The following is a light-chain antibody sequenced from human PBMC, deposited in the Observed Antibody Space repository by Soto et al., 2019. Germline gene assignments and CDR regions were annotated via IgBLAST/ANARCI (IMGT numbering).Light chain of an antibody. Sequence: QSVLTQPPSVSRSPGQSVTISCTGNSSEVGTYNRVSWYQQAPGTAPKVIIYEVTNRPSGVPDRFSGSKSGNTASLTISGLQAEDEADYYCTSYTSSSPYVFGTGTKVTVL. J-gene: IGLJ1*01. CDR3: TSYTSSSPYV. CDR1: SSEVGTYNR. CDR2: EVT. V-gene: IGLV2-18*02.